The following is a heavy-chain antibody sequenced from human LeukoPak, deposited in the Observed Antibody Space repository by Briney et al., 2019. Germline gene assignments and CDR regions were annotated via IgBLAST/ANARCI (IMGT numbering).Heavy chain of an antibody. D-gene: IGHD1-26*01. J-gene: IGHJ5*02. CDR1: GFTFSSYS. V-gene: IGHV3-48*02. CDR3: AREYGGSYFINNWFDP. Sequence: PGGSLRLSCTASGFTFSSYSMNWVRQAPGKGLEWVSYISSSSSTIYYADSVKGRFTISRDNAKSSLYLQMNSLRDEDTAVYYCAREYGGSYFINNWFDPWGQGTLVTVSS. CDR2: ISSSSSTI.